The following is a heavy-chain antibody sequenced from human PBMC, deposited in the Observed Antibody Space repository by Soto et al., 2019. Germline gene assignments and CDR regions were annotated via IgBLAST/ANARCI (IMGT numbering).Heavy chain of an antibody. D-gene: IGHD1-26*01. V-gene: IGHV3-11*06. Sequence: QMQLVESGGGLVKPGGSLRLSCAASGFNFGDYYMSWVRQAPGKGLEWVSFVSSTGSYTKYSDSVGGRFTVSRDNGKNSLHLQLNSLRVEDTAVYYCARLRVGVNWYFDLCGRGTLVTVSS. J-gene: IGHJ2*01. CDR1: GFNFGDYY. CDR2: VSSTGSYT. CDR3: ARLRVGVNWYFDL.